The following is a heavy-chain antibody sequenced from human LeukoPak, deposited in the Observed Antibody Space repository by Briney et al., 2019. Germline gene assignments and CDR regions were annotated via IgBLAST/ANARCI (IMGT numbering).Heavy chain of an antibody. J-gene: IGHJ4*02. CDR1: GYTFTDYY. CDR2: ITPNGGGT. D-gene: IGHD3-22*01. CDR3: ARVSRLYYDSSGDFDY. V-gene: IGHV1-2*02. Sequence: ASVKVSCKASGYTFTDYYMHWVRQAPGQGLEWMGWITPNGGGTKYAQKFQGRVTMTRDTSINTAYMELSRLRSDDTAVYYCARVSRLYYDSSGDFDYWGQGSLVTVSS.